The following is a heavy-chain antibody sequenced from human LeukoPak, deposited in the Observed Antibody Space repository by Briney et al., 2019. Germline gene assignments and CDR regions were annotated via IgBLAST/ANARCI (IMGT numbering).Heavy chain of an antibody. J-gene: IGHJ3*02. CDR2: IYHSCPT. Sequence: SETLSLTCTVSGYSISSGYYWGWIRPPPGMGLELIVSIYHSCPTYYNPSLKSRLTISVDTSKNQFSLRLSSVTAADTAVYYCARIADAFDIWGQGTMVTVSS. CDR3: ARIADAFDI. D-gene: IGHD2-21*01. V-gene: IGHV4-38-2*02. CDR1: GYSISSGYY.